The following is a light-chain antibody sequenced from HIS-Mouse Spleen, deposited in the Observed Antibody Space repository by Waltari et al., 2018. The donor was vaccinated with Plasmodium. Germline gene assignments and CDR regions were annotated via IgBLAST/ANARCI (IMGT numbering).Light chain of an antibody. V-gene: IGLV1-44*01. CDR3: AAWDDSLNGVV. CDR2: SNN. Sequence: QSVLTQPPSASGTPGQRVNISCSASSPNLRSNHVKWYHQLPGTAPTLLIYSNNQRPSGVPDRFSGSKSGTSASLAISGLQSEDEADYYCAAWDDSLNGVVFGGGTKLTVL. J-gene: IGLJ2*01. CDR1: SPNLRSNH.